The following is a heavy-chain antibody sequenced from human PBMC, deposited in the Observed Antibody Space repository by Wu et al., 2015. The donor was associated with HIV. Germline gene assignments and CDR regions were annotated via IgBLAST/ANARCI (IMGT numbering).Heavy chain of an antibody. D-gene: IGHD5-12*01. CDR3: ARPYSGYAYDVFDV. CDR1: GGTFSSYA. V-gene: IGHV1-69*12. J-gene: IGHJ3*01. CDR2: IIPIASTP. Sequence: QVQLVQSGAEVKKPGSSVRVSCKASGGTFSSYAFSWVRQAPGQGLEWMGGIIPIASTPDYAQKFQGRITITADESTRTIYMELSSLRSDDTAVYYCARPYSGYAYDVFDVWGQGTMVSVSS.